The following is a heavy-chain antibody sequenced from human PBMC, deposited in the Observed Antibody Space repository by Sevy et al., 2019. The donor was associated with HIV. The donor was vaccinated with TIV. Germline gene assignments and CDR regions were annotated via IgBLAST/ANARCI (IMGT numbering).Heavy chain of an antibody. D-gene: IGHD6-19*01. CDR3: AAVAADRGYFDI. CDR1: GFTFGDLY. CDR2: IRNKAKTYTT. Sequence: GGSLRLSCAASGFTFGDLYMDWVRQAPGKGLEWVGRIRNKAKTYTTEYAASVKGRFTISRDESTNSLYLQMNSLKTDDTAVYYCAAVAADRGYFDIWGRGTLVTVSS. V-gene: IGHV3-72*01. J-gene: IGHJ2*01.